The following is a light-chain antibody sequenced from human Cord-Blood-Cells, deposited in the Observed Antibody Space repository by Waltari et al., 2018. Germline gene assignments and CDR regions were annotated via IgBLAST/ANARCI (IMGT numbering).Light chain of an antibody. V-gene: IGLV2-8*01. Sequence: QSALTQPPSADGPPGPSVTISCTATSSAVGGYNYVSWYQQHPGKAPKLMIYEVSKRPSGVPDRFSGSKSGNTASLTVSGLQAEDEADYYCSSYAGSNNPYVFGTGTKVTVL. CDR1: SSAVGGYNY. J-gene: IGLJ1*01. CDR3: SSYAGSNNPYV. CDR2: EVS.